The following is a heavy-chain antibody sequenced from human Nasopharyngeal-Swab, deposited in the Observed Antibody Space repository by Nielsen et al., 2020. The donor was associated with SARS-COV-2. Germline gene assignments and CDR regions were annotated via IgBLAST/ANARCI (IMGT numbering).Heavy chain of an antibody. V-gene: IGHV3-49*04. Sequence: GESLKISCTTSGFTFGDFAVTWVRQAPGRGLEWLGFISRTSHGGTPEYAPSVKGRFIISRDDSKNTAYLHMNSLKTDDTATYYCTPSPDYWGPGFLVTVSS. CDR3: TPSPDY. CDR1: GFTFGDFA. CDR2: ISRTSHGGTP. J-gene: IGHJ4*02.